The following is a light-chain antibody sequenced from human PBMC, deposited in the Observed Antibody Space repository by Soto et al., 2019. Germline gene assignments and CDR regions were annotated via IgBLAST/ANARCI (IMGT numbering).Light chain of an antibody. V-gene: IGKV2-28*01. CDR1: RILLKANGYTY. J-gene: IGKJ1*01. CDR3: MQTLESRT. CDR2: LGY. Sequence: DIVMTQSPLSLTATPGDPASISCRSSRILLKANGYTYFHWFLQKPGQSPQLLIYLGYNRAPGVPDRFSGTGSGTDFTLKISRVEAEDVGVYYCMQTLESRTFGQGTKVDIK.